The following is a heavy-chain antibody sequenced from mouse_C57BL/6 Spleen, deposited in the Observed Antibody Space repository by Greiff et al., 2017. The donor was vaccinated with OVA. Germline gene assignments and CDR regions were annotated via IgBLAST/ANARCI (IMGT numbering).Heavy chain of an antibody. J-gene: IGHJ4*01. CDR3: ARNGYSNYAAMDY. V-gene: IGHV1-50*01. D-gene: IGHD2-5*01. Sequence: VQLQQPGAELVKPGASVKLSCKASGYTFTSYRMQWVKQRPGQGLEWIGEIDPSDSYTNYNQKFKGKATLTVDTSSSTAYMQLSSLTSEDSAVYYGARNGYSNYAAMDYWGQGTSLTVSS. CDR2: IDPSDSYT. CDR1: GYTFTSYR.